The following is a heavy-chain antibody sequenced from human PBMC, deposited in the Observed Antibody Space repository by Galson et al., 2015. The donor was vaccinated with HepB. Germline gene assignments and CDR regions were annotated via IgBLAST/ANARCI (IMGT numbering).Heavy chain of an antibody. Sequence: SLRLSCAASGFTFSSYAINWVRQAPGKGLEWVSSISGSGGRTHYADSVKGRFTISRDNSKNTLYLQMNSLRAEDSAVYFCATFCGGPSGSWGQGTLVTVSS. CDR2: ISGSGGRT. CDR1: GFTFSSYA. J-gene: IGHJ5*02. CDR3: ATFCGGPSGS. D-gene: IGHD2-21*01. V-gene: IGHV3-23*01.